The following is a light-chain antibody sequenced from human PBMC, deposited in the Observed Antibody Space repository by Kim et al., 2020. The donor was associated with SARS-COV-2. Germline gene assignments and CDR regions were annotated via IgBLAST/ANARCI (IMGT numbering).Light chain of an antibody. CDR3: QQYKSYPWT. J-gene: IGKJ1*01. V-gene: IGKV1-5*03. CDR2: KAS. Sequence: ASIGDRVTITCRASQNINTWLAWYQQKPGKAPKLLIYKASNLESGVPSRFSGSGCGTDFTLALSSLQPDDFATYYCQQYKSYPWTFGQGTKVDIK. CDR1: QNINTW.